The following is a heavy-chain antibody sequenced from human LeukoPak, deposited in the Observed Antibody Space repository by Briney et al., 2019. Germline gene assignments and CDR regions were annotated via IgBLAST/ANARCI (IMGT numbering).Heavy chain of an antibody. J-gene: IGHJ4*02. CDR2: TYYRSKWYN. V-gene: IGHV6-1*01. CDR1: GDSVSSNSAA. CDR3: ARAGYYGSGSYYYFDY. Sequence: SQTLSLTCAISGDSVSSNSAAWNWIRQSPSRGLEWLGRTYYRSKWYNDYAVSVKSRIIINPDTSKNQFSLQLNSVTPEDTAVYYCARAGYYGSGSYYYFDYWGQGTLDTVSS. D-gene: IGHD3-10*01.